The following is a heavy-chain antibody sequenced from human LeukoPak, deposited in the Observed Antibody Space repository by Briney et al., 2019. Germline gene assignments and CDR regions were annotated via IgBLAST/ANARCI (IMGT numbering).Heavy chain of an antibody. CDR2: ISYDGSGK. CDR1: GFTFGSYT. CDR3: ARDLYSYGPFDY. D-gene: IGHD5-18*01. V-gene: IGHV3-30*04. J-gene: IGHJ4*02. Sequence: GGSLRLSCAASGFTFGSYTMHWVRQAPGKGLDWVALISYDGSGKSYADSVKGRFTISRHNTKNTLYLQINILRAEDTAVYYCARDLYSYGPFDYWGQGTLVTVSS.